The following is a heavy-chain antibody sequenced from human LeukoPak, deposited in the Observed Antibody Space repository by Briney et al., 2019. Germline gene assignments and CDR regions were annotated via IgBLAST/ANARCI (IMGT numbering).Heavy chain of an antibody. CDR2: IYYSGST. D-gene: IGHD3-10*01. Sequence: SETLSLTCTVSGGSISSYYWGWIRQPPGKGLEWIGSIYYSGSTYYNPSLKSRVTISVDTSKNQFSLKLSSVTAADTAVYYCARGSVRGLNDYWGQGTLVTVSS. J-gene: IGHJ4*02. V-gene: IGHV4-39*07. CDR1: GGSISSYY. CDR3: ARGSVRGLNDY.